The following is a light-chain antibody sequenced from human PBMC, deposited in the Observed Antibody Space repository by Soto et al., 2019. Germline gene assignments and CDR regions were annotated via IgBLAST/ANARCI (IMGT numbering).Light chain of an antibody. V-gene: IGLV2-14*01. CDR2: EVS. J-gene: IGLJ3*02. CDR3: SSFTSSTTGV. Sequence: QSALTQPASVSGSPGQSITISCTGTYNDIGGYNYVSWYQQHPGKAPKLIIYEVSNRPSGVSTRFSGSKSGNTASLTISGLQAEDEADYYCSSFTSSTTGVFGGGTQLTVL. CDR1: YNDIGGYNY.